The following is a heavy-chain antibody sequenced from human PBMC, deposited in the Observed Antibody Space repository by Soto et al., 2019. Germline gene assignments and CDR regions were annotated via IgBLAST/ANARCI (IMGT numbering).Heavy chain of an antibody. Sequence: SETLSLTCTVSGGSISSSSYYWGWIRQPPGKGLEWIGSIYYSGSTYYNPSLKSRVTISVDTSKNQFSLKLSSVTAADTAVYYCARRNGGLFDYWGQGTLVIVSS. CDR1: GGSISSSSYY. CDR3: ARRNGGLFDY. J-gene: IGHJ4*02. CDR2: IYYSGST. D-gene: IGHD2-8*01. V-gene: IGHV4-39*01.